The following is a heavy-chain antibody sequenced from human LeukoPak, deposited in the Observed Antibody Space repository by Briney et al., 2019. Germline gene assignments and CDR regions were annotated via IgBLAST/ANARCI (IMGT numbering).Heavy chain of an antibody. D-gene: IGHD2-8*01. CDR1: GFSFRNSW. J-gene: IGHJ3*02. CDR2: TNEDESAK. CDR3: ARGVNRAYDI. V-gene: IGHV3-7*01. Sequence: GGSLRLYCAASGFSFRNSWMAWVRQAPGKGLEWVALTNEDESAKYYVDSVKGRFTISRDNAKNSLFLQMNSLRDEDTAMYYCARGVNRAYDIWGHGTMVTVSS.